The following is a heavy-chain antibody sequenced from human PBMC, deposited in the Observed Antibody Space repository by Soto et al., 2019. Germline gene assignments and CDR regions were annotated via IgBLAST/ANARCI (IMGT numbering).Heavy chain of an antibody. V-gene: IGHV3-23*01. Sequence: GGSLRLSCAASGFAFSRYAMSWVRQAPGKGLEWVSGISDSGGSTYYSASVKGRLTISRDNSKNTLSLQMNSLTAEDTALYYCVKVLSGTTRDDYWGQGTLVTVSS. CDR3: VKVLSGTTRDDY. J-gene: IGHJ4*02. CDR2: ISDSGGST. CDR1: GFAFSRYA. D-gene: IGHD1-7*01.